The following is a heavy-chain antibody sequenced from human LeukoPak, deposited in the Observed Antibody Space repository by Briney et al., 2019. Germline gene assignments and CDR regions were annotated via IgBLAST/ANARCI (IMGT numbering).Heavy chain of an antibody. CDR2: INPNSGGT. J-gene: IGHJ4*02. CDR3: ARDGESSSSGFDY. Sequence: GPVKVSCKASGYTFTGYCMHWVRQAPGQGLEWMGWINPNSGGTNYAQKFQGWVTMTRDTSISTAYMELSRLRSDDTAVYYCARDGESSSSGFDYWGQGTLVTVSS. D-gene: IGHD6-6*01. V-gene: IGHV1-2*04. CDR1: GYTFTGYC.